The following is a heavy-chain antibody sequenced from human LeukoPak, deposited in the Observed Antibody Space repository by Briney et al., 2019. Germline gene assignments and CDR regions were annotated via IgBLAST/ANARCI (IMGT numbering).Heavy chain of an antibody. Sequence: SGGSLRLSCAASGFTVSSNYMSWVRQAPGKGLECVSLIYSGVNTYYADSVKGRFTISRDNSKNTVHLQMKSLRAEDTAVYYCARGGFDILSGSYDAFDVWGQGTMVTVSS. D-gene: IGHD3-9*01. CDR1: GFTVSSNY. CDR3: ARGGFDILSGSYDAFDV. J-gene: IGHJ3*01. CDR2: IYSGVNT. V-gene: IGHV3-53*01.